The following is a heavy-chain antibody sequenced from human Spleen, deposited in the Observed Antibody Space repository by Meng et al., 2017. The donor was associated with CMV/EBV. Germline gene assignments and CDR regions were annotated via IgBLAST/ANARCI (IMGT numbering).Heavy chain of an antibody. Sequence: GESLKISCAASGFTFSRYSMNWVRQAPGKGLEWVSSISSSSSYIYYVDSMKGRFTISRDNAKNSLYLKMNSLSAEDTAVYFCARGDSSGWYESFDYWGQGTLVTVSS. CDR3: ARGDSSGWYESFDY. CDR2: ISSSSSYI. D-gene: IGHD6-19*01. CDR1: GFTFSRYS. V-gene: IGHV3-21*01. J-gene: IGHJ4*02.